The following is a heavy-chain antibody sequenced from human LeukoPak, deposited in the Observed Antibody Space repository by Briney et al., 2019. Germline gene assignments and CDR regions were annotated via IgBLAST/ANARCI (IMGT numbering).Heavy chain of an antibody. CDR2: INPNSGGT. Sequence: ASVKVPCKASGYTFTGYYMHWVRQAPGQGLEWMGWINPNSGGTNYAQKFQGRVTMTRDTSISTAYMELSRLRSDDTAVYYCASMTYYYDSSGYLNYFDYWGQGTLVTVSS. CDR3: ASMTYYYDSSGYLNYFDY. CDR1: GYTFTGYY. V-gene: IGHV1-2*02. D-gene: IGHD3-22*01. J-gene: IGHJ4*02.